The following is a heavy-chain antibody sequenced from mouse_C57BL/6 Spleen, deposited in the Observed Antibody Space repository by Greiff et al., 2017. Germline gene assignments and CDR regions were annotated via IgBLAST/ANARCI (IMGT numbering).Heavy chain of an antibody. Sequence: QVQLQQSGPGLVQPSQSLSITCTVSGFSLTSYGVHWVRQSPGKGLEWLGVIWSGGSTDYNAAFISSLSISKDNSKSQVFFKMNSLQADDTAIYYCARRNYGRSYLYAMDYWGQGTSVTVSS. J-gene: IGHJ4*01. D-gene: IGHD1-1*01. CDR2: IWSGGST. V-gene: IGHV2-2*01. CDR1: GFSLTSYG. CDR3: ARRNYGRSYLYAMDY.